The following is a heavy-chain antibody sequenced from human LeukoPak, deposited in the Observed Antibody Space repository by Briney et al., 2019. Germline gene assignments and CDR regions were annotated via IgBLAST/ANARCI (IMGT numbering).Heavy chain of an antibody. CDR2: IYYTGTT. J-gene: IGHJ4*02. Sequence: PSETLSLTCTVSGVSVSNSRYYWGWIRQPPGKGLEWFVSIYYTGTTYYNPSLKRLATISIDTSKNQFSLTPSSVTAAETAVYFCARREYHDSRDCYTRSLLYFDYWGQGTLVTVSS. V-gene: IGHV4-39*01. D-gene: IGHD2-21*01. CDR1: GVSVSNSRYY. CDR3: ARREYHDSRDCYTRSLLYFDY.